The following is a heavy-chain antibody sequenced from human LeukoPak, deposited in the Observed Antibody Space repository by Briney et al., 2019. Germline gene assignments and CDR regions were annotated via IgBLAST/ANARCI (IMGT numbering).Heavy chain of an antibody. D-gene: IGHD5/OR15-5a*01. CDR1: GFMFSNFA. V-gene: IGHV3-23*01. J-gene: IGHJ6*02. CDR3: AKAMSYYYYYYGMDV. Sequence: PGGSLRLSCAASGFMFSNFAMSWARQAPGKGLEWVSAISGSGGSTYYADSVKGRFTISRDNSKNTLYLQMNSLRAEDTAVYYCAKAMSYYYYYYGMDVWGQGTTVTVSS. CDR2: ISGSGGST.